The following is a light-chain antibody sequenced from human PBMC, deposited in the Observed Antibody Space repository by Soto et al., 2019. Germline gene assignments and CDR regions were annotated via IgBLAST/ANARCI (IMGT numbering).Light chain of an antibody. V-gene: IGLV1-44*01. Sequence: QSVLTQPPSASGTPGQRVTISCSGSSSNIGSNTVNWYQQLPGTAPKLLIYSNNQRPSGVPDRFSGSKSGTSASLAISGLQSEDEDDYYCAAWDDRVYFFGTGTKVTVL. CDR2: SNN. CDR3: AAWDDRVYF. J-gene: IGLJ1*01. CDR1: SSNIGSNT.